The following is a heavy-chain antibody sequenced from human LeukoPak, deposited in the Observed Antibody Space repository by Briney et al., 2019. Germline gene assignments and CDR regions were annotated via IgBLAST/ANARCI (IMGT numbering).Heavy chain of an antibody. Sequence: SETLSLTCAVYGGSFSGYYWSGIRQPPGKGLEWIGEINHSGSTNYNPSLKSRVTISVDTSKNQFSLKLSSVTAADTAVYYCARGPSITIFFDYWGQGTLVTVSS. CDR3: ARGPSITIFFDY. CDR1: GGSFSGYY. J-gene: IGHJ4*02. D-gene: IGHD3-9*01. V-gene: IGHV4-34*01. CDR2: INHSGST.